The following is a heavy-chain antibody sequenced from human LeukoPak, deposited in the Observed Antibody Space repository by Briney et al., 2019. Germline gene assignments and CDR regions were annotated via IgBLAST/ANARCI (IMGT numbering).Heavy chain of an antibody. Sequence: ASVKVSCKASGYTFTSYGISWVRQAPGQGLEWMGWINTYNRDTNYAQKLQGRVTMTTDTSTSTAYMELRSLTSDDTAVYYCARLVASKHWFDPWGQGTLVTVSS. J-gene: IGHJ5*02. CDR2: INTYNRDT. V-gene: IGHV1-18*01. D-gene: IGHD5-12*01. CDR1: GYTFTSYG. CDR3: ARLVASKHWFDP.